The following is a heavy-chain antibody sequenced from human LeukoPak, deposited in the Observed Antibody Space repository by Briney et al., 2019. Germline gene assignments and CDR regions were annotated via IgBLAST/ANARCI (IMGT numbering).Heavy chain of an antibody. CDR3: ARADFIDAGPYLIGP. D-gene: IGHD3-3*01. Sequence: ASVKVSCKASEYTFTDYYMHWVRQAPGQGLEWMGWVNSNSGATDYAQKFQGRVTMTRDTSISTAYMDLSRLRSDDTAVYYCARADFIDAGPYLIGPWGQGTLVTVSS. CDR1: EYTFTDYY. CDR2: VNSNSGAT. J-gene: IGHJ5*02. V-gene: IGHV1-2*02.